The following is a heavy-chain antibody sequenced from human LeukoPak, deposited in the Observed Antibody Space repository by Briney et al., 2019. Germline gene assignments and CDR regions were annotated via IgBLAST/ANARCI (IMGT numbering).Heavy chain of an antibody. J-gene: IGHJ3*02. Sequence: SETLSLTCTVSGGSISSYYWSWIRQPAGKGLEWIGRIYTSGSTNYNPSLKSRVTMSVDTSKNQFPLKLSSVTAADTAVYYCAGYDSSGLEAFDIWGQGTMVTVSS. D-gene: IGHD3-22*01. CDR1: GGSISSYY. CDR2: IYTSGST. V-gene: IGHV4-4*07. CDR3: AGYDSSGLEAFDI.